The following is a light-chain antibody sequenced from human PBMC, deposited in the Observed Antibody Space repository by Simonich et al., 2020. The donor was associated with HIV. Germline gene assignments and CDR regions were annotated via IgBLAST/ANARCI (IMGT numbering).Light chain of an antibody. Sequence: NFMLTQPHSVSESPGKTVTISCTRSSGSIASNYVQWYQQRPGSSPTTMIYEDNQRPSGVPVRFSGSIDSSSNSASLTISGLKTEDEADYYCQSYDSSTVVFGGGTKLTVL. V-gene: IGLV6-57*01. CDR1: SGSIASNY. J-gene: IGLJ3*02. CDR2: EDN. CDR3: QSYDSSTVV.